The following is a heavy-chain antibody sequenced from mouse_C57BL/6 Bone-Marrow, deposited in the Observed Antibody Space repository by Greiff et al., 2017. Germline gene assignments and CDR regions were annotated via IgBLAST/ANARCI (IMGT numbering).Heavy chain of an antibody. CDR1: GYTFTDYE. CDR2: IDPETGGT. V-gene: IGHV1-15*01. J-gene: IGHJ2*01. CDR3: TREDYDYDEHHDY. Sequence: VQLQQSGAELVRPGASVTLSCKASGYTFTDYEMHWVKQTPVHGLEWIGAIDPETGGTAYNQKFKGKAILTADKSSSTAYMELRSLTSEDSSGYYCTREDYDYDEHHDYWGQGTTLTVSS. D-gene: IGHD2-4*01.